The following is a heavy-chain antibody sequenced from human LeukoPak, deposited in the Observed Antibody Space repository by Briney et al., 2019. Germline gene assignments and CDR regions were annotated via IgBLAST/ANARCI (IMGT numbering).Heavy chain of an antibody. CDR1: GFTFSTYS. D-gene: IGHD2-21*01. CDR3: VRDLLWAFDI. CDR2: ITSDSSAM. Sequence: GGSLRLSCVASGFTFSTYSINCIRQAPGKGLEWISYITSDSSAMSYADSVKGRFTISRDNAKNSLYLHMNSLSDEDTAMYFCVRDLLWAFDIWGQGTMVTVPS. V-gene: IGHV3-48*02. J-gene: IGHJ3*02.